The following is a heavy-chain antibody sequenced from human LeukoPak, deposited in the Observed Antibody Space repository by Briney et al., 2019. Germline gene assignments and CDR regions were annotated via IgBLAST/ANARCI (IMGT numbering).Heavy chain of an antibody. V-gene: IGHV4-39*07. CDR2: IYYSGST. CDR1: GGSISSSSYY. D-gene: IGHD5-18*01. Sequence: PSETLSLTCTVSGGSISSSSYYWGWIRQPPGKGLEWIGSIYYSGSTYYNPSLKSRVTISVDTSKNQFSLKLSSVTAADTAVYYCARGTAMVRYFDYWGQGTLATVSS. J-gene: IGHJ4*02. CDR3: ARGTAMVRYFDY.